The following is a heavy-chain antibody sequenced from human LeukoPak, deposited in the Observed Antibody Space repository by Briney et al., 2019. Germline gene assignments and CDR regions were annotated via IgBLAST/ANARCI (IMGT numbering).Heavy chain of an antibody. CDR1: GFTFSSYG. CDR3: ARESGSYYRAFDL. J-gene: IGHJ2*01. D-gene: IGHD1-26*01. CDR2: IRYDGSNK. V-gene: IGHV3-30*02. Sequence: GGSLRLSCAASGFTFSSYGMHWVRQAPGKGLEWVAFIRYDGSNKYYADSVKGRFTISRDNSKNTLYLQMNSLRAEDTAVYYCARESGSYYRAFDLWGRGTLVTVSS.